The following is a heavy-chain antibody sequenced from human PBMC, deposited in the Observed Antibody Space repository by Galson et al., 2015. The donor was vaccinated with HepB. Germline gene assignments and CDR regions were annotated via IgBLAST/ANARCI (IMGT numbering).Heavy chain of an antibody. V-gene: IGHV3-30*02. J-gene: IGHJ4*02. D-gene: IGHD2-2*02. Sequence: SLRLSCAASGFTFSSYGMHWVRQAPGKGLEWVAFIRYDGSNKYYADSVKGRFTISRDNSKNTLYLQMNSLRAEDTAVYYCARDSPGYCSSTSCYTFDYWGQGTLVTVSS. CDR2: IRYDGSNK. CDR3: ARDSPGYCSSTSCYTFDY. CDR1: GFTFSSYG.